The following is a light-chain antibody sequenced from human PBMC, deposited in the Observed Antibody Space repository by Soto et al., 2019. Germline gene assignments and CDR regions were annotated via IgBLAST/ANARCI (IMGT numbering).Light chain of an antibody. CDR1: QSVGDY. CDR2: GAS. V-gene: IGKV3-15*01. J-gene: IGKJ1*01. CDR3: RQYKDWPHT. Sequence: ETLMTQSPATLSVSPGERATLSCRASQSVGDYLAWYQQRPGQAPRLLIFGASARATGFPARFSGSGSGTEFTLTISSLQSEDFAVYYCRQYKDWPHTFGQGTKVDIK.